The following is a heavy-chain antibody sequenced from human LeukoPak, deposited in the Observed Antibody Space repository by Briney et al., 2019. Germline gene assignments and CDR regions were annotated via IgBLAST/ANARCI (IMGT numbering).Heavy chain of an antibody. V-gene: IGHV3-21*01. D-gene: IGHD1-7*01. Sequence: GGSLRLSCEASGFTFTNCSMNWVRQAPGKGLEWVSSISRSSNYIFYADSVKGRFTISRDNARNSLYLQMNSLRAEDTAVYYCARERELLRGDAFDIWGQGTMVTVSS. CDR1: GFTFTNCS. CDR2: ISRSSNYI. CDR3: ARERELLRGDAFDI. J-gene: IGHJ3*02.